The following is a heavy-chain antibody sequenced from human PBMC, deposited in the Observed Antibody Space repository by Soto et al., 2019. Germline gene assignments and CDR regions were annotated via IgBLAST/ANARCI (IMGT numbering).Heavy chain of an antibody. CDR3: ARGRVDGGELDL. D-gene: IGHD1-26*01. V-gene: IGHV3-33*01. CDR2: IWYDASNK. Sequence: VQLVESGGGVVQPGRSLRLSCAASGFTFRTYGMYWVRQAPGKGLEWVAVIWYDASNKYYADSVKGRFTISRDNSENTLYLQINSLRAEDTAVYYCARGRVDGGELDLWGHGTLVTVSS. CDR1: GFTFRTYG. J-gene: IGHJ4*01.